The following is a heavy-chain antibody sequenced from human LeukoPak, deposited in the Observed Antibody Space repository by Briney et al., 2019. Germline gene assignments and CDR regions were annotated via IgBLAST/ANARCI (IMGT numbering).Heavy chain of an antibody. D-gene: IGHD6-19*01. J-gene: IGHJ3*02. V-gene: IGHV4-39*01. CDR1: GASISSTTYY. CDR2: IYYSGST. Sequence: SETLSLTCTVSGASISSTTYYWGWIRQPPRKRLEWIASIYYSGSTYYHPSLKSRVTISVDTSKNQFSLKLSSVTAADTAVYYCARHKYSSGWPPEGAFDIWGQGTMVTVSS. CDR3: ARHKYSSGWPPEGAFDI.